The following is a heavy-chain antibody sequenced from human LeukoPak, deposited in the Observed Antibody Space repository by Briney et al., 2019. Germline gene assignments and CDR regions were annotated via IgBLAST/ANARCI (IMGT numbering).Heavy chain of an antibody. CDR3: VYSGNFRFDY. D-gene: IGHD1-26*01. Sequence: GGSLRLSCAASRFTFSSNWIHWVRQVPGKGLVWVSRISPDGTSTTYADSVKGRFTISRDNAKNTLYLQMNTLRVEDTAVYYCVYSGNFRFDYWGQGTLVTVSS. CDR2: ISPDGTST. V-gene: IGHV3-74*01. J-gene: IGHJ4*02. CDR1: RFTFSSNW.